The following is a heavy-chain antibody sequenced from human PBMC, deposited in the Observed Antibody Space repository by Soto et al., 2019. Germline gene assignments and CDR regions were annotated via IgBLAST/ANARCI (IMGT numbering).Heavy chain of an antibody. V-gene: IGHV1-69*13. D-gene: IGHD1-20*01. CDR1: GGTFSSYA. Sequence: SVKVSCKASGGTFSSYAISWVRQAPGQGLEWMGGIIPIFGTANYAQKFQGRVTITADESTSTAYMELSSLRSEDTAVYYCARKYNWNDDPYNWFDPWGQGTLVTVS. CDR3: ARKYNWNDDPYNWFDP. J-gene: IGHJ5*02. CDR2: IIPIFGTA.